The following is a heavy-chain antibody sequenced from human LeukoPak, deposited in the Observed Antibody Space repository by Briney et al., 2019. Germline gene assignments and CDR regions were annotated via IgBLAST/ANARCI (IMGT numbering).Heavy chain of an antibody. CDR2: ISAYNGNT. J-gene: IGHJ6*02. CDR1: GYTFTSYG. V-gene: IGHV1-18*01. CDR3: ASGGGSGTWGAYYYYAMDV. D-gene: IGHD3-10*01. Sequence: ASVKVSCKASGYTFTSYGISWVRQAPGQGLEWMGWISAYNGNTNYAQKLQGRVTMTTDTSTSTAYMELRSLRSDDTAVYYCASGGGSGTWGAYYYYAMDVWGQGTTVTVSS.